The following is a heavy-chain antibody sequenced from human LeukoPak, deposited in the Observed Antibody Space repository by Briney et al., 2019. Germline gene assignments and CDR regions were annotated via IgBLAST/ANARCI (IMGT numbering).Heavy chain of an antibody. CDR1: GFTFDDYG. D-gene: IGHD3-9*01. CDR2: ITWNGDSI. CDR3: AREGILTGSPGGVH. Sequence: GGSLRLSCAASGFTFDDYGMSWVRQAPGKGLEWVSGITWNGDSIGYADSVKGRFTISRDNAKNSLYLQMNSLRAEDTAVYYCAREGILTGSPGGVHWGQGTLVTVSS. V-gene: IGHV3-20*04. J-gene: IGHJ4*02.